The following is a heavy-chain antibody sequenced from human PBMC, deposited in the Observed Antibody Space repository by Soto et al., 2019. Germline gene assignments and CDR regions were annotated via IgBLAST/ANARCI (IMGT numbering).Heavy chain of an antibody. V-gene: IGHV1-69*13. D-gene: IGHD3-3*01. CDR3: ARYRFLEWLLSGWFDP. CDR2: IIPIFGTA. J-gene: IGHJ5*02. Sequence: ASVKVSCKASGGTFSSYAISWVRQAPGQGLEWMGGIIPIFGTANYAQKFQGRVTITADESTSTAYMELSSLRSEDTAVYYCARYRFLEWLLSGWFDPWGQGTLVTV. CDR1: GGTFSSYA.